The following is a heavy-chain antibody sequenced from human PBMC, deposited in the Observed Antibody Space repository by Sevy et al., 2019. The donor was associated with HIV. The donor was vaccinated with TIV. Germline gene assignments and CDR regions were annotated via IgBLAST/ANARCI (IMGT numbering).Heavy chain of an antibody. V-gene: IGHV3-21*01. D-gene: IGHD3-22*01. J-gene: IGHJ6*03. CDR2: ISSSSSYI. CDR3: ARVGITMIDYYHYYMDV. Sequence: GGSLRLSCAASGFTFSSYSMNWVRQAPGKGLEWVSSISSSSSYIYYADSVKGRFTISRDNAKNSLYLQMNSLRAEDTAVYYCARVGITMIDYYHYYMDVWGKGTTVTVSS. CDR1: GFTFSSYS.